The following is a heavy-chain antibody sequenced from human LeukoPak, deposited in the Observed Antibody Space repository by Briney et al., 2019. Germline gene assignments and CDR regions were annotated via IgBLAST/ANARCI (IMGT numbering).Heavy chain of an antibody. Sequence: ETSGTLSLTCAVSGGSISSSNWWSWVRQPPGKGLEWIGEIYHSGSTNYNPSLKSRVTISVDKSKNQFSLKLSSVTAADTAVYYCARAPNYYDSSGYPDAFDIWGQGTMVTVSS. CDR1: GGSISSSNW. J-gene: IGHJ3*02. V-gene: IGHV4-4*02. CDR2: IYHSGST. CDR3: ARAPNYYDSSGYPDAFDI. D-gene: IGHD3-22*01.